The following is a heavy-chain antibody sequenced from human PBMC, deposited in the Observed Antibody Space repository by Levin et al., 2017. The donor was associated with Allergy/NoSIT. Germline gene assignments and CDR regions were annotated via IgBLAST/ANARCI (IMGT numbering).Heavy chain of an antibody. CDR1: GYTFTSYG. V-gene: IGHV1-18*01. D-gene: IGHD3-10*01. CDR3: ARDVHFYGAGSYYALGYYYGMDV. Sequence: AASVKVSCKASGYTFTSYGISWVRQAPGQGLEWMGWISAYNGNTNYAQKLQGRVTMTTDTSTSTAYMELRGLRSDDTAVYYCARDVHFYGAGSYYALGYYYGMDVWGQGTTVTVSS. CDR2: ISAYNGNT. J-gene: IGHJ6*02.